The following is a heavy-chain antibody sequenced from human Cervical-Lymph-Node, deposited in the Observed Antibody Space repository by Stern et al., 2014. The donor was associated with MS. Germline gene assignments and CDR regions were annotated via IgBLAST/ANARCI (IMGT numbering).Heavy chain of an antibody. Sequence: QVQLVQSGAEVTKPGSSVKVSCKASGCTFSKIPSSLVRQAPGQGLEWIGGIFPVFGTPTCAQEFRGRVTITADVSTSTVYMELSRLRSDDTAAYYCALSSETSDRCYSLGYDLWGQGTLVTVPS. J-gene: IGHJ5*02. D-gene: IGHD1-14*01. CDR2: IFPVFGTP. CDR3: ALSSETSDRCYSLGYDL. CDR1: GCTFSKIP. V-gene: IGHV1-69*01.